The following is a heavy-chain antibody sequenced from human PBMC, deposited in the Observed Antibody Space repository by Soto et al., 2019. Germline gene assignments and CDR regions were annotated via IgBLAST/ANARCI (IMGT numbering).Heavy chain of an antibody. V-gene: IGHV3-49*03. CDR2: IRSKAYGGTT. D-gene: IGHD5-18*01. Sequence: GGSLRLSCTASGFTFGDYAMSWFRQAPGKGLEWVGFIRSKAYGGTTEYAASVKGRFTISRDDSKSIAYLQMNSLKTEDTAVYYCTGGDTAMATGYYYYGMDVWGQGTTVTVSS. CDR1: GFTFGDYA. CDR3: TGGDTAMATGYYYYGMDV. J-gene: IGHJ6*02.